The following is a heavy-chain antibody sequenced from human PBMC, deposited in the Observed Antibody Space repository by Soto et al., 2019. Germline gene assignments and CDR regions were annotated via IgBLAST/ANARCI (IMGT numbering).Heavy chain of an antibody. Sequence: EVQLVESGGGLVKPGGSLRLSCAASGFTFSSYSMNWVRQAPGKGLEWVSYISSSSSNIYYADSVKGRFTISRDRAKNSLYLQMNSLRAEDTAVYYCARVTYYYDSRGYYHWYFDLWGRGTLVTVSS. J-gene: IGHJ2*01. CDR1: GFTFSSYS. V-gene: IGHV3-21*05. CDR2: ISSSSSNI. D-gene: IGHD3-22*01. CDR3: ARVTYYYDSRGYYHWYFDL.